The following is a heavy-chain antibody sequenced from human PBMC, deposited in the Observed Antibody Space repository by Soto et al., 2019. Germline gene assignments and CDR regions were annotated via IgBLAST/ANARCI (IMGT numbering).Heavy chain of an antibody. J-gene: IGHJ4*02. CDR2: IYHSGST. Sequence: PSETLSITCTVSGGSISSGDYYWSWIRQPPGKGLEWIGYIYHSGSTNYNPSLKSRVTISVDKSKNQFSLKLSSVTAADTAVYYCARIGSSWYYWGQGTLVTVSS. V-gene: IGHV4-30-4*01. CDR1: GGSISSGDYY. D-gene: IGHD6-13*01. CDR3: ARIGSSWYY.